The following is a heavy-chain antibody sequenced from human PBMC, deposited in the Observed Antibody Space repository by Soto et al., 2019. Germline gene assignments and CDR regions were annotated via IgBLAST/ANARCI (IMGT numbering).Heavy chain of an antibody. Sequence: GGSLRLSCGASGFTFSNYGMHWLRQAPGKGLEWVAIISFDGNNKYYSDSVKGRFTISRDNSKNMVFLQMNSLRPEDTAVYYCVKPKEHFYDSSPGETWGQGTPVTVSS. D-gene: IGHD3-22*01. CDR2: ISFDGNNK. CDR3: VKPKEHFYDSSPGET. J-gene: IGHJ5*02. CDR1: GFTFSNYG. V-gene: IGHV3-30*18.